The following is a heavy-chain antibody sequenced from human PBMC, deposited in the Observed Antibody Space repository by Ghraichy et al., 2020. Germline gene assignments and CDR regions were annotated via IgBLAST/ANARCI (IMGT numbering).Heavy chain of an antibody. V-gene: IGHV4-38-2*02. CDR3: ARDQGNY. J-gene: IGHJ4*02. Sequence: ESLNISCTVSGYSISSGYYWGWIRQPPGKGLEWIGSIYHSGSTYYNPSLKSRVTISVDTSKNQFSLKLSSVTAADTAVYYCARDQGNYWGQGTLVTVSS. CDR2: IYHSGST. CDR1: GYSISSGYY. D-gene: IGHD3-10*01.